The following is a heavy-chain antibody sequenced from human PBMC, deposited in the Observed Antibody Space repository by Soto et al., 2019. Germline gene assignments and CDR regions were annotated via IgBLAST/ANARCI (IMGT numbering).Heavy chain of an antibody. J-gene: IGHJ3*02. CDR1: GYTFTSYG. CDR3: ARDSPHIALVPAAVKAFDI. V-gene: IGHV1-18*01. D-gene: IGHD2-2*01. Sequence: GASVKVSCKASGYTFTSYGISWVRQAPGQGLEWMGWISAYNGNTNHAQKLQGRVTMTTDTSTSTAYMELRSLRSDDTAVYYCARDSPHIALVPAAVKAFDIWGQGTMVTVS. CDR2: ISAYNGNT.